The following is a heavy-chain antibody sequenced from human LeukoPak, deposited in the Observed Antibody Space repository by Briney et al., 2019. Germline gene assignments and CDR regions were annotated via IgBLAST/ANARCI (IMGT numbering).Heavy chain of an antibody. V-gene: IGHV3-48*02. J-gene: IGHJ6*02. D-gene: IGHD3-22*01. Sequence: GGSLRPSCAASGFTFSSYSMNWVRQAPGKGLEWVSYISSSSSTIYYADSVKGRFTISRDNAKNSLYLQMNSLGDEDTAVYYCAREGPATMTNYYYYGMDVWGQGTTVTVSS. CDR3: AREGPATMTNYYYYGMDV. CDR1: GFTFSSYS. CDR2: ISSSSSTI.